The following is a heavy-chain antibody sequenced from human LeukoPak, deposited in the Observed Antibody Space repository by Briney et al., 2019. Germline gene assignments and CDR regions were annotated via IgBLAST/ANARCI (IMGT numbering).Heavy chain of an antibody. J-gene: IGHJ4*02. CDR3: ATGDGDSRYYFDS. CDR1: GFSLCRYW. Sequence: PGGSLRLSCTASGFSLCRYWMHWVLQAPGKGLVCVSRINGDGSSTNYADSVKGRFTISRDNAKNTLFLEMNSLRAEDTAVYYCATGDGDSRYYFDSWGQGTQVTVSS. V-gene: IGHV3-74*01. CDR2: INGDGSST. D-gene: IGHD4-17*01.